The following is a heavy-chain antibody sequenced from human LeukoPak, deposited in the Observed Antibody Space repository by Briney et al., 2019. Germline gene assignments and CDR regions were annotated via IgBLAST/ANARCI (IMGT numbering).Heavy chain of an antibody. D-gene: IGHD3-9*01. V-gene: IGHV3-15*01. CDR2: IKSKTDGGTT. Sequence: GGSLRLSCAASGFTFSNAWMSWVRQAPGKGLEWVGRIKSKTDGGTTDYAAPVKGRFTISRDDSKNTLYLQMNSLKTEDTAVYYCTTRLKRGLRYFDWLSIQLDYWGQGTLVTVSS. CDR1: GFTFSNAW. J-gene: IGHJ4*02. CDR3: TTRLKRGLRYFDWLSIQLDY.